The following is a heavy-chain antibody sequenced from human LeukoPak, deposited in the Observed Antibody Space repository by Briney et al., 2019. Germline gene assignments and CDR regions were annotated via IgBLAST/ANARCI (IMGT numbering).Heavy chain of an antibody. CDR1: GYTFTCYY. V-gene: IGHV1-2*02. D-gene: IGHD3-10*01. Sequence: ASVKVSCKASGYTFTCYYMHWVGQAPGQGLEWMGWINPNSGGTNYAQKFQGRVTMTRDTSISTAYMELSRLRSDDTAVYYCARDPHPMVRGVMEYNWFDPWGQGTLVTVSS. CDR3: ARDPHPMVRGVMEYNWFDP. CDR2: INPNSGGT. J-gene: IGHJ5*02.